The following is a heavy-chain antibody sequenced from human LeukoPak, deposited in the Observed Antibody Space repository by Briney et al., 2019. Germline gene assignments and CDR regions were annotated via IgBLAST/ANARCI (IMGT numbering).Heavy chain of an antibody. CDR2: MSGSGGST. J-gene: IGHJ4*02. V-gene: IGHV3-23*01. CDR1: GFTFSSYA. D-gene: IGHD5-24*01. Sequence: PGGSLRLSCAAPGFTFSSYAMSWVRQAPGKGLEWVSAMSGSGGSTYYADSVKGRFTISRDNSKNTLYLQMNSLRADDTAVYYCAKSGYNRFDYWGQGTLVTVSS. CDR3: AKSGYNRFDY.